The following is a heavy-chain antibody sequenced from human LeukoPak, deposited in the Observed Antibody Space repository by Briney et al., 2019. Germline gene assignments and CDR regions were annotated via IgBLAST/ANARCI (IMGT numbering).Heavy chain of an antibody. V-gene: IGHV4-4*07. Sequence: PSETLSLTCTVSGGSISSYYWSWIRQPAGKGLEWIGRIYTSGSTNYNPSLKSRVTISVDKSKNQFSLKLSSVTAADTAVYYCARSRNDYDFDYWGQGTLGTVSS. J-gene: IGHJ4*02. CDR2: IYTSGST. CDR1: GGSISSYY. CDR3: ARSRNDYDFDY. D-gene: IGHD4-17*01.